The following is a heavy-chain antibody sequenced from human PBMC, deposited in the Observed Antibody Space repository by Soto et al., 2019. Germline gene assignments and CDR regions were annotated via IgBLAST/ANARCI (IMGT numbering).Heavy chain of an antibody. CDR1: GFTFSSYS. V-gene: IGHV3-48*01. CDR3: ARDFLRFLEWGGAYYYYYMDV. D-gene: IGHD3-3*01. CDR2: ISSSSSTI. Sequence: GGSLRLSCAASGFTFSSYSMNWVRQAPGKGLEWVSYISSSSSTIYYADSVKGRFTISRDNAKNSLYLQMNSLRAEDTAVYYCARDFLRFLEWGGAYYYYYMDVWGKGTTVTVSS. J-gene: IGHJ6*03.